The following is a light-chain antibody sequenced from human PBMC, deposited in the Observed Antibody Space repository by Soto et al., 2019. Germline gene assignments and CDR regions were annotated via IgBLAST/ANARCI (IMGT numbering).Light chain of an antibody. J-gene: IGKJ4*01. Sequence: EIVLPQSPGTLSLSPGERATLFCRTSQSVSNNYLAWYQQKPGQAPRLLIYGAFSRATGIPDRFSGGGSGTDYTLTISRLEPEDFAVYYCQQYGSSPLTFGGGTKVDIK. CDR1: QSVSNNY. CDR2: GAF. V-gene: IGKV3-20*01. CDR3: QQYGSSPLT.